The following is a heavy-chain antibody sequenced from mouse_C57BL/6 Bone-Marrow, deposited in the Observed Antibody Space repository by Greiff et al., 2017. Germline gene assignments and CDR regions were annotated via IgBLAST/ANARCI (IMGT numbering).Heavy chain of an antibody. CDR3: VHGYYAMDY. CDR2: IYPGDGDT. J-gene: IGHJ4*01. Sequence: VNVVESGPELVKPGASVKLSCKASGYAFSSYWMNWVKQRPGKGLEWIGRIYPGDGDTNYTGKFKGKATLTADKSSSTAYMQLSRLPSEDSAVYFCVHGYYAMDYWGQGTSVTVSS. V-gene: IGHV1-82*01. CDR1: GYAFSSYW.